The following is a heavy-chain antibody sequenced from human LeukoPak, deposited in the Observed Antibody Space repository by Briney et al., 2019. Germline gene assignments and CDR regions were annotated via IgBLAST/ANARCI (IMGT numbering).Heavy chain of an antibody. D-gene: IGHD3-22*01. CDR3: ARGRYYYDSSGYLGLYFDH. Sequence: SETLSLTCAVYGGSFSGYYWSWIRQPPGKGPEWIGEINHSGSTNYNPSLKSRVTISVDTSKNQFSLKLSSVTAADTAVYYCARGRYYYDSSGYLGLYFDHWGQGTLVTVSS. V-gene: IGHV4-34*01. CDR2: INHSGST. CDR1: GGSFSGYY. J-gene: IGHJ4*02.